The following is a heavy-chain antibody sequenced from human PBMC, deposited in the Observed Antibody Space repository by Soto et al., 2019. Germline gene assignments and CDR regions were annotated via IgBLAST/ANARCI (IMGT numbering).Heavy chain of an antibody. CDR3: TTSTGGYYDSSGYYLD. Sequence: GGSLRLSCAASGFTFSGSAMHWVRQASGKGPEWVGRIRSKANSYATAYAASVKGRFTISRDDSKNTAYLQMNSLKTEDTAVYYCTTSTGGYYDSSGYYLDWGQGTLVTVSS. CDR2: IRSKANSYAT. J-gene: IGHJ4*02. D-gene: IGHD3-22*01. CDR1: GFTFSGSA. V-gene: IGHV3-73*01.